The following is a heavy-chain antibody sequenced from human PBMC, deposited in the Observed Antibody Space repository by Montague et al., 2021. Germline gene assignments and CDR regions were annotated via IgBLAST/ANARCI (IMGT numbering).Heavy chain of an antibody. V-gene: IGHV3-30-3*01. CDR2: LLCDGNNE. CDR1: GFTFSTYN. J-gene: IGHJ4*03. Sequence: SLRLSCAASGFTFSTYNIHWVRQAPGKGLEWVAALLCDGNNEYYADSVKGRFTFSRDNSKNTLYLQMNSLRAGDTAVYYCARGGGGYLDYWGQGTLVTVSS. CDR3: ARGGGGYLDY. D-gene: IGHD1-26*01.